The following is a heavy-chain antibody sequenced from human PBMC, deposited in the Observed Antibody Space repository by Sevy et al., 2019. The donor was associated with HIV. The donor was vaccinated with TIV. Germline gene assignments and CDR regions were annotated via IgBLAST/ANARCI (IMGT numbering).Heavy chain of an antibody. J-gene: IGHJ4*02. CDR1: GYTFTTYA. Sequence: ASVKVSCKASGYTFTTYAITWVRQAPGEGLEWMGWISVNSGNRKYAQKVQDRVTMTTDTSTNTAYMELRSLRSDDTAMYYCARIVMSSSWPCFDYWGKGTLVAVSS. V-gene: IGHV1-18*01. CDR2: ISVNSGNR. CDR3: ARIVMSSSWPCFDY. D-gene: IGHD6-13*01.